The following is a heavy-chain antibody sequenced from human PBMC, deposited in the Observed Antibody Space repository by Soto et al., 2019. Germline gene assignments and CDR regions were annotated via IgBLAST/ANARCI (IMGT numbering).Heavy chain of an antibody. CDR1: GFTFTNYW. CDR2: INGDGSNT. D-gene: IGHD3-16*02. V-gene: IGHV3-74*01. J-gene: IGHJ6*02. CDR3: ARGIQYRYGMDV. Sequence: GGSLIVSCAATGFTFTNYWMHWVRQAPGKGLVWVSRINGDGSNTFYADSVKGRLTISRDNAENTVYLQMNSLRAEDTAVYYCARGIQYRYGMDVWGQGTTVTVSS.